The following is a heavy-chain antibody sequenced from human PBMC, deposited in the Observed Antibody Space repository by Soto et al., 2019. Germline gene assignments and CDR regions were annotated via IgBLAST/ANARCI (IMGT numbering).Heavy chain of an antibody. V-gene: IGHV3-30-3*01. D-gene: IGHD6-19*01. J-gene: IGHJ4*02. Sequence: QVQLVESGGGVVQPGRSLRLSCAASGFTFSSYAMHWVRQAPGKGLEWVAVISYDGSNKYYADSVKGRFTISRDNSKNTLYLQMNSLRAEDTAVYYCARDPGIAVTREFDYWGQGTLVTVSS. CDR1: GFTFSSYA. CDR2: ISYDGSNK. CDR3: ARDPGIAVTREFDY.